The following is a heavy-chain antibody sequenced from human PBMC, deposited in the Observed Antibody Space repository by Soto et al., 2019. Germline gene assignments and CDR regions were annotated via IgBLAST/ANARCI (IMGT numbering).Heavy chain of an antibody. CDR1: GFTFDDYA. V-gene: IGHV3-9*01. J-gene: IGHJ5*02. Sequence: PGGSLRLSCAASGFTFDDYAMHWVRQAPGKGLEWVSGISWNSGSIGYADSVKGRFTISRDNAKNSLYLQMNSLRAEDTALYYCAKGPMVRGVEYNWFDPWGQGTLVTVSS. CDR2: ISWNSGSI. D-gene: IGHD3-10*01. CDR3: AKGPMVRGVEYNWFDP.